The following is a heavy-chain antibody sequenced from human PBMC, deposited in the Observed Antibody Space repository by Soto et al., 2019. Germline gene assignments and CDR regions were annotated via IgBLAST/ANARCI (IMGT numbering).Heavy chain of an antibody. CDR1: GFTFGTYE. D-gene: IGHD6-6*01. V-gene: IGHV3-48*03. J-gene: IGHJ6*02. Sequence: EVQLVESGGGLVQPGGSLRLSCAASGFTFGTYEMNWVRQAPGKGLEWVSYISRSGSTIYYADSVKGRFTISRDNAKNSLYLQVHRLGADDTAVYYCARDPSLSRSSYLSYYYGMDVWGQGTTVTFSS. CDR3: ARDPSLSRSSYLSYYYGMDV. CDR2: ISRSGSTI.